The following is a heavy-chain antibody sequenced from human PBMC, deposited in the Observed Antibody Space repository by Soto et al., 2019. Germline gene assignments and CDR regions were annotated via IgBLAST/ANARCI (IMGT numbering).Heavy chain of an antibody. J-gene: IGHJ4*02. CDR1: GFSLTTSGVA. V-gene: IGHV2-5*02. CDR2: IYWDDDK. Sequence: QITLNESGPTLVKPTQTLTLTCTFSGFSLTTSGVAVGWILQSPGKAPEWLALIYWDDDKRYSPSLKSRLTITKDTSKNQVVLTMANLDPADTATYYCAHRVLRTVFGLVTTTAIYFDFWGQGTPVAVSS. D-gene: IGHD3-3*01. CDR3: AHRVLRTVFGLVTTTAIYFDF.